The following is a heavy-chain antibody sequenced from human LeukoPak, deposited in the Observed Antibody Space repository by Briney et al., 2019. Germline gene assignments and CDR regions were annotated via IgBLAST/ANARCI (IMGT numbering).Heavy chain of an antibody. J-gene: IGHJ4*02. Sequence: GGSLRLSCAVSGFTFDDYAIHRVRQAPGEGLEWVSGISWNSGIVDYADSVKGRFTTSRDNAKSSLYLQMNSLRAEDTALYYCAKSYSGSFQGYFDYWGQGTLVTVSS. CDR3: AKSYSGSFQGYFDY. CDR1: GFTFDDYA. V-gene: IGHV3-9*01. D-gene: IGHD1-26*01. CDR2: ISWNSGIV.